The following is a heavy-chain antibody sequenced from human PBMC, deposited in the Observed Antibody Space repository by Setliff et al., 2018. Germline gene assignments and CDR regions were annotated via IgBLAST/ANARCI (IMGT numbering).Heavy chain of an antibody. CDR3: SRLVRYCTTTTCQRASGGEF. D-gene: IGHD2-2*01. J-gene: IGHJ4*02. Sequence: GASVKVSCKASGYSFTSYDINWVRLAAGQGLEWMGWVSPIDDGKPGYAQKFQGRVTITWVTSISTAYMELSSLRSEDTAVYYCSRLVRYCTTTTCQRASGGEFWGQGTLVTVSS. CDR2: VSPIDDGKP. V-gene: IGHV1-8*01. CDR1: GYSFTSYD.